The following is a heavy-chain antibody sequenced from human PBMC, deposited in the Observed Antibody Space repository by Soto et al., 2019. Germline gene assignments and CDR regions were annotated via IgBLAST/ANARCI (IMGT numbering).Heavy chain of an antibody. Sequence: PGGSLRLSCAASGFTFSSYGMHWVRQAPGKGLEWVAVISYDGSNKYYADSVKGRFTISRDNSKNTLYLQMNSLRAEDTAVYYCAKIPKDTAMVVWGQGTLVTVSS. V-gene: IGHV3-30*18. CDR1: GFTFSSYG. CDR2: ISYDGSNK. CDR3: AKIPKDTAMVV. D-gene: IGHD5-18*01. J-gene: IGHJ4*02.